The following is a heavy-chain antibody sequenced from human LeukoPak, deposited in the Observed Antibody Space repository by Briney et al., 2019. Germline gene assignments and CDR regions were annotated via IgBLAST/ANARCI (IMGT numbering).Heavy chain of an antibody. V-gene: IGHV3-23*01. CDR3: AKGARWELRGLFDY. CDR1: GFTFSSYA. Sequence: GGSLRLSCAASGFTFSSYAMSWVRQAPGKGLEWVSGISGSGDNTYYADSVKGRFTISRDNSKNTLYLQMNSLRAEDTAVYYCAKGARWELRGLFDYWGQGTLVTVSS. J-gene: IGHJ4*02. CDR2: ISGSGDNT. D-gene: IGHD1-26*01.